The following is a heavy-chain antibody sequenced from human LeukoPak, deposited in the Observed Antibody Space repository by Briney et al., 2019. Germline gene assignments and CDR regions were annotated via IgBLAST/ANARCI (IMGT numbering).Heavy chain of an antibody. CDR2: IVVGSGNT. V-gene: IGHV1-58*02. Sequence: GTSVKVSCKASGFTFTSSAMQWVRQARGQRLEWIGWIVVGSGNTNYAQKFQERVTITRDMSTSTAYMELSSLRSEGTAVYYCAADFYRTQVFDYWGQGTLVTVSS. J-gene: IGHJ4*02. CDR3: AADFYRTQVFDY. CDR1: GFTFTSSA. D-gene: IGHD2/OR15-2a*01.